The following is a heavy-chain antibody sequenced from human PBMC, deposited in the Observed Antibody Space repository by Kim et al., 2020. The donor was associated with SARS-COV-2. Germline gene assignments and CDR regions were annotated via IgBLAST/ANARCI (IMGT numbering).Heavy chain of an antibody. Sequence: GESLKISCQGSGYRFSTYWINWVRQMPGKGLEWMGRIDPSDSYSNYNPSLQGHVTMSADESISTAYLQWTSLEASDTAMYYCARRDRYSGYSDFDSWGQGTQVTVSS. V-gene: IGHV5-10-1*01. CDR1: GYRFSTYW. J-gene: IGHJ4*02. CDR2: IDPSDSYS. CDR3: ARRDRYSGYSDFDS. D-gene: IGHD5-12*01.